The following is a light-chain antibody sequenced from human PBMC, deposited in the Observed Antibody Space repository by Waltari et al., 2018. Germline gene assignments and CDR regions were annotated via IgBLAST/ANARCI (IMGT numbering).Light chain of an antibody. CDR2: DVS. Sequence: QSALTQPASVSGSPGPSITISCSGFSSDVGDYNYVPWYHPHPGKAPNLIIYDVSKRPSGVSNRFSGSKSGNTASLTISGLQAEDEADYYCSSYTTSSTYWVFGGGTKLTVL. CDR3: SSYTTSSTYWV. V-gene: IGLV2-14*03. J-gene: IGLJ3*02. CDR1: SSDVGDYNY.